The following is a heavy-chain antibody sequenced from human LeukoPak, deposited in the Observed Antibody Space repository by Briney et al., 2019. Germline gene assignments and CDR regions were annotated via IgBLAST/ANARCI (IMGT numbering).Heavy chain of an antibody. CDR2: ISSSGSTI. D-gene: IGHD3-10*02. J-gene: IGHJ6*04. V-gene: IGHV3-48*03. Sequence: GGLLRLSSAASGLTVRSYEMNWCRQSHWKRQEWVSYISSSGSTIYYADSVKGRFTISRDNAKNSLYLQMNSLRAEDTAVYYCAELGITMIGGVWGKGTTVTSSS. CDR3: AELGITMIGGV. CDR1: GLTVRSYE.